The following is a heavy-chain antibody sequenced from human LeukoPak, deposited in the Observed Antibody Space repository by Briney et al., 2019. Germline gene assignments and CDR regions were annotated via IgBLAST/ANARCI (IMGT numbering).Heavy chain of an antibody. CDR1: GFTFSDYY. Sequence: GGSLRLSCAASGFTFSDYYMSWIRQAPGKGLEWVSYISSSGSTIYYADSVKGRFTISRDNAKNSLYLQMNSLRAEDTAVYYCARFLRYFDWLLSELNYYYGMDVWGQGTTVTVSS. D-gene: IGHD3-9*01. V-gene: IGHV3-11*01. CDR3: ARFLRYFDWLLSELNYYYGMDV. J-gene: IGHJ6*02. CDR2: ISSSGSTI.